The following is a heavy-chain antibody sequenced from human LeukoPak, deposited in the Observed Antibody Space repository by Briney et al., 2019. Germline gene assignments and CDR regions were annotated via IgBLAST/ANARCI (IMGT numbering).Heavy chain of an antibody. V-gene: IGHV1-8*03. CDR1: GYSFTAHY. Sequence: ASVKVSCKASGYSFTAHYMHWIRQAPGQGLEWMGWVNLKSGYTGYAQKFQGRVTITRDTSINTAYMELSSLRSEDTAVYYCARVDGSPDYWGQGTLVTVSS. CDR3: ARVDGSPDY. J-gene: IGHJ4*02. CDR2: VNLKSGYT. D-gene: IGHD2-15*01.